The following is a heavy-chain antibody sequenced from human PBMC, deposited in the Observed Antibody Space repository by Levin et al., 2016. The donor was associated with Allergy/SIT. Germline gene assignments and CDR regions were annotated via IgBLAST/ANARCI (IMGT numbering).Heavy chain of an antibody. V-gene: IGHV3-48*03. CDR3: AREYCSGGRCSPWVDY. CDR2: ISSSGSTI. Sequence: WIRQPPGKGPEWVSYISSSGSTIYYADSVKGRFTISRDNAKNSLYLQMNSLRAEDMAVYYCAREYCSGGRCSPWVDYWGQGTLVTVSS. J-gene: IGHJ4*02. D-gene: IGHD2-15*01.